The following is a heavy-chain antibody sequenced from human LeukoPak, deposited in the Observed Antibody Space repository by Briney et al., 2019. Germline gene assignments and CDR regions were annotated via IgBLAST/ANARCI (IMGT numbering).Heavy chain of an antibody. CDR2: ISSSGSAI. CDR3: ARFYGSGSFDC. D-gene: IGHD3-10*01. CDR1: GFTFSSYE. Sequence: GGSLRLSCAASGFTFSSYEMNWVRQAPGKGLEWVSYISSSGSAIYYADSVKGRFTISRDNAKTSLYLQMNSLRAEDTAVYYCARFYGSGSFDCWGQGTLVTVSS. J-gene: IGHJ4*02. V-gene: IGHV3-48*03.